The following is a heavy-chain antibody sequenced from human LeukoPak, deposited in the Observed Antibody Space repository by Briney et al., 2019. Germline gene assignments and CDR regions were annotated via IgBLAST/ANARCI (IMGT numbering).Heavy chain of an antibody. V-gene: IGHV4-34*01. J-gene: IGHJ4*02. Sequence: PSETLSLTCAVYGGSFSGYYWSWIRQPPGKGLEWIGEINHSGSTDYNPSLKSRVTISVDTSKNQFSLKLSSVTAADTAVYYCARAGTLLWFGELYYWGQGTLVTVSS. CDR2: INHSGST. CDR1: GGSFSGYY. D-gene: IGHD3-10*01. CDR3: ARAGTLLWFGELYY.